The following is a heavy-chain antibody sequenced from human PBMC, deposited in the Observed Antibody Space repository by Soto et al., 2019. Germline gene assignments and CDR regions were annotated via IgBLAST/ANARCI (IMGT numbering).Heavy chain of an antibody. CDR1: GGSISSYY. D-gene: IGHD3-3*01. CDR3: ASLTIFGVFDY. V-gene: IGHV4-59*08. CDR2: IYYSGST. J-gene: IGHJ4*02. Sequence: PSETLSLTCTVSGGSISSYYWSWIRQPPGKGLEWIGYIYYSGSTNYNPSLKSRVTISVDTSKNQFSLKLSSVTAADTAVYYCASLTIFGVFDYWGQGTLVTVSS.